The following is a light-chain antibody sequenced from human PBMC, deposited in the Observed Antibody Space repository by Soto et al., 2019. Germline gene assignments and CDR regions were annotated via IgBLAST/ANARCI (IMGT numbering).Light chain of an antibody. CDR1: QSVSSN. V-gene: IGKV3-15*01. J-gene: IGKJ1*01. CDR2: GAS. CDR3: QQYNNWPPRT. Sequence: EIVLAQSPAILSLSLGERAILSCSARQSVSSNLALYQQQPGRAPRLLIYGASTRATGIPARFSGSGAGTEFTLTNSSLQSEDFAVYYCQQYNNWPPRTFGQGTKVDIK.